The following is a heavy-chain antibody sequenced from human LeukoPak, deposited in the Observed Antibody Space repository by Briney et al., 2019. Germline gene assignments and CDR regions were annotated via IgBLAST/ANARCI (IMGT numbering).Heavy chain of an antibody. CDR3: AELGITMIGGV. CDR2: ISSSSDYI. D-gene: IGHD3-10*02. J-gene: IGHJ6*04. CDR1: GFTFSNSS. V-gene: IGHV3-21*01. Sequence: GGSLRLSCAASGFTFSNSSMNWVRQAPGKGLEWVSSISSSSDYIYDADSVKGRFTISRDNAKNSLYLQMNSLRAEDTAVYYCAELGITMIGGVWGKGTTVTISS.